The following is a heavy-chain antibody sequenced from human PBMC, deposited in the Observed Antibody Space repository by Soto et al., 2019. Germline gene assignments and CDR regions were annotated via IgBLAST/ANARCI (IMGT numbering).Heavy chain of an antibody. CDR3: ARTQAVTHDY. D-gene: IGHD4-17*01. Sequence: PSESLSLTCTVSGGSISSYYWSWIRQPPGKGLEWIGYIYYSGSTNYNPSLKSRVTISVDTSKNQFSLKLSSVTAADTAVYYCARTQAVTHDYWGQGTLVTVSS. V-gene: IGHV4-59*08. CDR2: IYYSGST. J-gene: IGHJ4*02. CDR1: GGSISSYY.